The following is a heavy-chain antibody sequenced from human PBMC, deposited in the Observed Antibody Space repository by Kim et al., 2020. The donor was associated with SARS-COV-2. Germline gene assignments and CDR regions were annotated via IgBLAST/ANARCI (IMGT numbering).Heavy chain of an antibody. Sequence: VSVKSRITINTDTSQNQFSLQLTAVTPEDTAVYYCARTLWFGEYYWHFDLWGRGTLVTVSS. CDR3: ARTLWFGEYYWHFDL. V-gene: IGHV6-1*01. D-gene: IGHD3-10*01. J-gene: IGHJ2*01.